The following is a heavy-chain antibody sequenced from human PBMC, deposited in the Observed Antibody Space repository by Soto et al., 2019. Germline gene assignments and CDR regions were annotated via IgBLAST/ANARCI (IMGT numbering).Heavy chain of an antibody. Sequence: GSLRLSCAASGFTFSSYAMSWVRQTPGKGLEWVSTISGSGGTTYYADSVKGRFTISRDNSKNTLYLQMNSLRAEDTAVYYCAKLGDSSGYYRYYFDYWGQGTLVTVSS. CDR1: GFTFSSYA. V-gene: IGHV3-23*01. D-gene: IGHD3-22*01. J-gene: IGHJ4*02. CDR2: ISGSGGTT. CDR3: AKLGDSSGYYRYYFDY.